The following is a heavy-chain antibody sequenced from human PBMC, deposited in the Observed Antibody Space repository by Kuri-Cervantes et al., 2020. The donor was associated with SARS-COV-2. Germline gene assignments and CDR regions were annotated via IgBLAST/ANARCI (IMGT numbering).Heavy chain of an antibody. CDR3: ATSMVTFGGFIIQYYFNY. D-gene: IGHD3-16*02. CDR2: ISSSSSTI. Sequence: GGSLRLSCAVSGFTASSSTLIWVRQAPGKGPEWVSYISSSSSTIYYADSVKGRFTISRDNARSSLYLQLDSLKAEDTALYYCATSMVTFGGFIIQYYFNYWGQGTLVTDSS. J-gene: IGHJ4*02. CDR1: GFTASSST. V-gene: IGHV3-48*04.